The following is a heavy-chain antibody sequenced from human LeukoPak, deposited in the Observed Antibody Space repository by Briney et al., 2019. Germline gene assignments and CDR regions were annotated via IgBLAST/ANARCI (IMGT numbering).Heavy chain of an antibody. D-gene: IGHD6-13*01. CDR3: ARDDKPHNEGSSFDY. J-gene: IGHJ4*02. V-gene: IGHV3-30*03. CDR1: GFTFDDYG. CDR2: ILYDGNNK. Sequence: PGGSLRLSCAASGFTFDDYGMSWVRHAPGKGLEWVADILYDGNNKYYADSVKGRFTISRDNSKNTLYLQTNSLRPEDTAVYYCARDDKPHNEGSSFDYWGQGTLVTVSS.